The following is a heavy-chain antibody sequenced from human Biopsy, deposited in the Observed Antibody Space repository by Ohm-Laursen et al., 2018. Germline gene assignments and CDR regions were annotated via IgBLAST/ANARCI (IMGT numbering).Heavy chain of an antibody. V-gene: IGHV4-59*07. CDR1: GGSISSYY. J-gene: IGHJ4*02. Sequence: SDTLSLTCSVSGGSISSYYWNWIRQPPGKGLEWIGYIYYSGTTDYSPSLKSRVTISIDKSKNQFFLKLSSVTAEDTAAYYCARDDAVTVIRGLYYWGQGALVTVSS. CDR3: ARDDAVTVIRGLYY. D-gene: IGHD2-21*02. CDR2: IYYSGTT.